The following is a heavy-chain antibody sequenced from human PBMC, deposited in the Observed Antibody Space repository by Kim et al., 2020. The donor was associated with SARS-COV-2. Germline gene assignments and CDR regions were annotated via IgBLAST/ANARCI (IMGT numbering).Heavy chain of an antibody. CDR2: IYSGGST. D-gene: IGHD1-1*01. CDR1: GFTVSSNY. V-gene: IGHV3-53*01. CDR3: ARARFATGTTYWYFDL. Sequence: GGSLRLSCAASGFTVSSNYVSWVRQAPGKGLEWVSVIYSGGSTYYADSVKGRFTISRDNSKNTLYLQMNSLRAEDTAVYYCARARFATGTTYWYFDLWGRGTLVTVSS. J-gene: IGHJ2*01.